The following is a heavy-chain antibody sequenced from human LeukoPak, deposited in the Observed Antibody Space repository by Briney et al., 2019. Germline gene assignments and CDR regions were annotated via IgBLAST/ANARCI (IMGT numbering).Heavy chain of an antibody. CDR1: GASISSGNYY. D-gene: IGHD2-2*01. CDR3: ARTNEYQLLWRRGRWFDP. Sequence: PSETLSLTCTVSGASISSGNYYWSWIRQPAGKGLEWIGRIYTSGSTNYNPSLKSRVTVSVDTSKNQLSLKLSSVTAADTAVYYCARTNEYQLLWRRGRWFDPWGQGTLVTVSS. J-gene: IGHJ5*02. V-gene: IGHV4-61*02. CDR2: IYTSGST.